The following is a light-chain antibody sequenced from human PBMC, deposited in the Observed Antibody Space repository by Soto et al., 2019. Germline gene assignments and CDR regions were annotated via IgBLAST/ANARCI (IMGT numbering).Light chain of an antibody. Sequence: DIQMTQSPSSLSASVGDRVTITCRASQSISSYLNWYQQKPGKAPKLLIYDASSLQSGVPSRFSGSGSGTEFTLTISSLQPDDFATYYCQQYHSYSQTFGQGTKVDIK. J-gene: IGKJ1*01. V-gene: IGKV1-5*01. CDR3: QQYHSYSQT. CDR2: DAS. CDR1: QSISSY.